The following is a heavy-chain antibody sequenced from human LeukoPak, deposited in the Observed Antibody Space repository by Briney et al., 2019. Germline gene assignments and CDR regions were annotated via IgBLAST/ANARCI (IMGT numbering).Heavy chain of an antibody. Sequence: GGSLRLSCAASGFTVSSNYMSWVRQAPGKGLEWVSVIYSGNNTYYADSVKGRFTISRDNSKNTLYLQMNSLKAEDTAVYYCARDTYNYGSSAYYFDYWGQGTLVTVSS. CDR1: GFTVSSNY. D-gene: IGHD5-18*01. CDR2: IYSGNNT. V-gene: IGHV3-53*01. CDR3: ARDTYNYGSSAYYFDY. J-gene: IGHJ4*02.